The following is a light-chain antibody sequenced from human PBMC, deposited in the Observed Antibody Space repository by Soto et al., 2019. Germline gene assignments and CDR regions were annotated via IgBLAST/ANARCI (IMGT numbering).Light chain of an antibody. CDR3: SSYTSSRTLV. CDR1: SSDVGAYNY. J-gene: IGLJ1*01. CDR2: EVS. V-gene: IGLV2-14*01. Sequence: QSVLTQPASVSGSPGQSITISCTGTSSDVGAYNYVSWYQQHPGKAPKLMIYEVSNRPSGVSHRFSGSKSDNTASLTISGLQTDDEADYYCSSYTSSRTLVFATGTKVTVL.